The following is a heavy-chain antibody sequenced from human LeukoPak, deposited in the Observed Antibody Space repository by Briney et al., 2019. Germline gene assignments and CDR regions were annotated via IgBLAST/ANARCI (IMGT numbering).Heavy chain of an antibody. CDR1: GGSISSSSYY. D-gene: IGHD5-18*01. CDR3: ARRFGTQLWANFDY. J-gene: IGHJ4*02. Sequence: SETLSLTCTVSGGSISSSSYYWGWIRQPPGKGLEWIGSINYSGSTYYNPSLKSRITISVDTSKNQFSPKVNSVTAADTAVYYCARRFGTQLWANFDYWGQGTLVTVSS. V-gene: IGHV4-39*01. CDR2: INYSGST.